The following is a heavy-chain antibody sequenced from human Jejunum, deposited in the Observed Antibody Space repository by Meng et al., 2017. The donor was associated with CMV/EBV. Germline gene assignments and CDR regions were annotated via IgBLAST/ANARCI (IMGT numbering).Heavy chain of an antibody. J-gene: IGHJ4*02. CDR1: GGSINNYY. V-gene: IGHV4-4*07. CDR3: ARGYSSDWYDY. Sequence: HVQLQEMGPGLVKASGTLSVMCTVSGGSINNYYWNGIRQSAGKGLEWIGRIYTSGSTNHNRSLKSRVTMSVDTSKNQFSLKLTSVTAADTAVYYCARGYSSDWYDYWGQGALVTVSS. CDR2: IYTSGST. D-gene: IGHD6-19*01.